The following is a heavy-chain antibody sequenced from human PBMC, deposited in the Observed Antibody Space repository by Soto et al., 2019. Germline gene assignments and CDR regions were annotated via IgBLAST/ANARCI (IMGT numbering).Heavy chain of an antibody. CDR1: GFTFNSYA. J-gene: IGHJ4*02. D-gene: IGHD1-1*01. CDR2: ISGSGDST. Sequence: EVQLLESGGGLVQPGGSLRLSCAASGFTFNSYAMSWVRQAPGKGLEWVSAISGSGDSTSYPDSVKGRFTISRDNSKTPLYLQMNSLRAEDTAVYYCAKEDLERHYFDYWGQGTMVTVSS. CDR3: AKEDLERHYFDY. V-gene: IGHV3-23*01.